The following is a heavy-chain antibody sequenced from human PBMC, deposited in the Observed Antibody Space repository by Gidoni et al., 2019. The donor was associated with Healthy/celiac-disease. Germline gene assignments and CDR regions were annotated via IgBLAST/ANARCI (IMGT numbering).Heavy chain of an antibody. Sequence: QITLKESGPTLVKPTQTLTLTCTFSGFSLSTSGVGVGWIRPPPGKALEGLALIYWNDDKRYSPSLKSRLTITKDTSENQVVLTMTNMDPVDTATYYCAHGGSEIGGNRTNTIFVSYYYYGMDVWGQGTTVTVSS. CDR1: GFSLSTSGVG. V-gene: IGHV2-5*01. J-gene: IGHJ6*02. D-gene: IGHD3-3*01. CDR3: AHGGSEIGGNRTNTIFVSYYYYGMDV. CDR2: IYWNDDK.